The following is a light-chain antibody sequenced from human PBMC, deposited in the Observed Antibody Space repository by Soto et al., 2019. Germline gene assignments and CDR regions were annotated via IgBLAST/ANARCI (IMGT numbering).Light chain of an antibody. CDR1: STDVGRFDL. Sequence: QSVLTQPASVSGSPGQSITISCSGTSTDVGRFDLVSWYQQHPGKAPKLMIFEGSKRASGISNRFSGSTSGNTASLTISGLQADDEADYYCCSYAGRYSWVFGGGTKLTVL. CDR2: EGS. CDR3: CSYAGRYSWV. V-gene: IGLV2-23*01. J-gene: IGLJ3*02.